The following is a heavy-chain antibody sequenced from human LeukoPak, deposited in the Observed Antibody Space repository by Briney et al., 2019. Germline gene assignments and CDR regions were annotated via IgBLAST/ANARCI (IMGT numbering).Heavy chain of an antibody. CDR1: GGSISSYY. D-gene: IGHD5-12*01. J-gene: IGHJ4*02. Sequence: SGTLSLTCTVSGGSISSYYWSWIRQPPGMRLEWIGYISDSGSTNYNPSLRSRVTISVDTSKNQFSLKLSSVTAADTAVYFCARHAGYFSYDSWGQGTLVTVSS. CDR2: ISDSGST. V-gene: IGHV4-59*08. CDR3: ARHAGYFSYDS.